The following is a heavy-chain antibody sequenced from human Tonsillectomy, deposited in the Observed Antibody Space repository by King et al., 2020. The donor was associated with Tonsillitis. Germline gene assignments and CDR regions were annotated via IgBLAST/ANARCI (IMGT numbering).Heavy chain of an antibody. Sequence: VQLVESGAEVKKPGESLKISCKGSGYSFTSYWIGWVRQMPGKGLEWMGIIYPGDSERRYSPSFQAQVTISVDKSISTAYLQWSSLKASDTAMYYCAIQRLRNNDILTGLFDYWGQGTLVTVSS. CDR2: IYPGDSER. CDR3: AIQRLRNNDILTGLFDY. V-gene: IGHV5-51*01. D-gene: IGHD3-9*01. J-gene: IGHJ4*02. CDR1: GYSFTSYW.